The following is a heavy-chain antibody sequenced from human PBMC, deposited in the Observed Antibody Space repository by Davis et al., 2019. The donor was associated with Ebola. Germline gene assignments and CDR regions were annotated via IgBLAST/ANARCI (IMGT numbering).Heavy chain of an antibody. Sequence: GGSLRLSCAASGFTFSSYGMHWVRQAPGKGLEWVAVISYDGSNKYYADSVKGRSTISRDNSKNTLYLQMNSLRAEDTAVYYCAKGTTADYWGQGTLVTVSS. D-gene: IGHD4-17*01. J-gene: IGHJ4*02. CDR1: GFTFSSYG. CDR3: AKGTTADY. CDR2: ISYDGSNK. V-gene: IGHV3-30*18.